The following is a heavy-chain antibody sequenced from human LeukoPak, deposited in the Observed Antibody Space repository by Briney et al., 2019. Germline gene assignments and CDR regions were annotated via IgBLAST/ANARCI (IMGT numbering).Heavy chain of an antibody. J-gene: IGHJ4*02. D-gene: IGHD6-19*01. CDR3: ARSMGIAVSRNSNFDY. CDR2: IYSGGST. Sequence: PGGSLRLSCAASGFTVSSNYMSWVRQAPGKGLEWVSAIYSGGSTYYADSVKGRFTISRDNSRNTLYLQMNSLRAEDSAVYYCARSMGIAVSRNSNFDYWGQGILVTVSS. V-gene: IGHV3-66*01. CDR1: GFTVSSNY.